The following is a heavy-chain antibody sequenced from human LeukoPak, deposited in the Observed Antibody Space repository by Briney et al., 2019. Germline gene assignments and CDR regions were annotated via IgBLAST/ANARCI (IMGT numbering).Heavy chain of an antibody. D-gene: IGHD6-19*01. CDR1: GFPFSSYA. CDR2: ISGSGGST. Sequence: SGGSLRLSCAASGFPFSSYAMSWVRQAPGKGLEWVSAISGSGGSTYYADSVKGRFTISRDNSKNTLYLQMNSLRAEDTAVYYCAKDQWLVHIFDYWGQGTLVTISS. J-gene: IGHJ4*02. V-gene: IGHV3-23*01. CDR3: AKDQWLVHIFDY.